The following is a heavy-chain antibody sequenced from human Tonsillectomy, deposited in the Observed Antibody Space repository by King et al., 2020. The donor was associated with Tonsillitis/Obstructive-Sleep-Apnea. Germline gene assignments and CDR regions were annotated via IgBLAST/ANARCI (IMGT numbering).Heavy chain of an antibody. D-gene: IGHD3-22*01. J-gene: IGHJ4*02. CDR1: GFTFSSYS. V-gene: IGHV3-7*03. CDR3: ARDFYYYDSSGYYRWRSRLDY. Sequence: VQLVESGGGLVQPGGSLRLSCAASGFTFSSYSMSWVRQAPGKGLEWVANIKQDGSEKYYVDSVKGRFTISRDNAKISLYLQMNSLRAEDTAVYYCARDFYYYDSSGYYRWRSRLDYWGQGTLVTVSS. CDR2: IKQDGSEK.